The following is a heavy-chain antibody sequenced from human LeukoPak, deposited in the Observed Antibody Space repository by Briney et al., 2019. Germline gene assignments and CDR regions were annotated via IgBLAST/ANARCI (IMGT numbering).Heavy chain of an antibody. D-gene: IGHD1-26*01. CDR1: GFTFSSYA. J-gene: IGHJ3*02. CDR3: AKDREYSGSWLDAFDI. Sequence: GASLRLSCAASGFTFSSYAMSWVRQAPGKGLEWVSAISGSGGSTYYADSAKGRFTISRDNSKNTLYLQMNSLRAEDTAVYYCAKDREYSGSWLDAFDIWGQGTMVTVSS. CDR2: ISGSGGST. V-gene: IGHV3-23*01.